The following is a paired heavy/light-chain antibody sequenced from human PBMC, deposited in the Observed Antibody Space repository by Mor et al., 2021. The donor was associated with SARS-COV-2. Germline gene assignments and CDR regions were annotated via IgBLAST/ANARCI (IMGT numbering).Light chain of an antibody. CDR2: DAS. V-gene: IGKV1-33*01. Sequence: DIQMTQSPSSLSASVGDRVTITCQASQDISNYLNWYQQKPGKAPKLLIYDASNLETGVPSRFSGSGSGTDFTFTISSLQPEDIATYYCQQYDNLITFGQGTRLEIK. J-gene: IGKJ5*01. CDR1: QDISNY. CDR3: QQYDNLIT.
Heavy chain of an antibody. V-gene: IGHV4-4*07. J-gene: IGHJ6*02. CDR1: GGSISSYY. CDR3: ASTSWYSSSGLDYYYYGMDV. CDR2: IYTSGST. D-gene: IGHD6-6*01. Sequence: QVQLQESGPGLVKPSETLSLTCTVSGGSISSYYWSWIRQPAGKGLEWIGRIYTSGSTNYNPSLKSRVTMSVDTSKNQFSLKLSSVTAADTAVYYCASTSWYSSSGLDYYYYGMDVWGQGTTVTVSS.